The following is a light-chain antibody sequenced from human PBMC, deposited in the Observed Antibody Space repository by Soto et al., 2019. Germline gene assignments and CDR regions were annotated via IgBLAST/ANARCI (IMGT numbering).Light chain of an antibody. J-gene: IGKJ5*01. V-gene: IGKV1-39*01. CDR3: QQSYTRLT. CDR1: RSIDRY. CDR2: TAS. Sequence: DIQMTQSPSSLSASVGDRVTITCRASRSIDRYVNWYQQKPGKAPKLLIYTASNLQNGVPSRFSGSGSGTEFTLTINSLQPEDFATYYCQQSYTRLTFGQGTRLEIK.